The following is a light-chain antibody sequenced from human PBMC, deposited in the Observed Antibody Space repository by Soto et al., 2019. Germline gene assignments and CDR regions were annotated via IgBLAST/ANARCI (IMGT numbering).Light chain of an antibody. CDR2: EVT. J-gene: IGLJ1*01. Sequence: QSALTQPASVSGSPGQSITISCTGTNSDVGGYNYVSWYQQHPGKAPKLMIYEVTNRPSGVSNRFSGSKSGNTASLNISGLQADDEADYYCSSYTGSSTPYVFGTGTKVT. CDR1: NSDVGGYNY. CDR3: SSYTGSSTPYV. V-gene: IGLV2-14*01.